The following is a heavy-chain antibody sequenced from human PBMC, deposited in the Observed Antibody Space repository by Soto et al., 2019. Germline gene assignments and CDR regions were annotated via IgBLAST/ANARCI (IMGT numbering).Heavy chain of an antibody. CDR2: XXYXGXXX. J-gene: IGHJ4*02. CDR3: ARDDSGYDYDY. CDR1: GFTFSSYA. Sequence: GGSLRLSCAASGFTFSSYAMHWVRQAPGKGLEGXAVXXYXGXXXYXXXSVKGRFTISRDNSKNTLYLQMNRLRAEDTAVYYCARDDSGYDYDYWGQGTLVTVSS. D-gene: IGHD5-12*01. V-gene: IGHV3-30-3*01.